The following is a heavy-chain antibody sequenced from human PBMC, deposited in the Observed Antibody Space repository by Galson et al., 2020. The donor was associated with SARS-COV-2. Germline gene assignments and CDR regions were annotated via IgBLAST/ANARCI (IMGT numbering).Heavy chain of an antibody. CDR2: ISISSSYI. Sequence: NSGGSLRLSCAASGFTFSSYSMNWVRQAPGKGREWVSSISISSSYIYYADSVKGRFTISRDNAKNSLYLQMNSLRAEDTAVYYCARDLFWSGYYAYNWFDPWGQGTLVTVSS. CDR3: ARDLFWSGYYAYNWFDP. CDR1: GFTFSSYS. D-gene: IGHD3-3*01. V-gene: IGHV3-21*01. J-gene: IGHJ5*02.